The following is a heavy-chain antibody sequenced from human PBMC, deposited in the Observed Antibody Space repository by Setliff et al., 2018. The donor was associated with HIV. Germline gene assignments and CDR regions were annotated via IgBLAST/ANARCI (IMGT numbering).Heavy chain of an antibody. CDR3: AREHCSGGSCNGFDI. V-gene: IGHV4-4*09. Sequence: TLSLTCTVSGGSLSTSYWNWIRQPPGKGLEWIAYIYISGTTNYNPSLKSRVTISLDTSRNQLSLKLGSVTAADTAMYYCAREHCSGGSCNGFDIWGQGTMVTVS. CDR2: IYISGTT. D-gene: IGHD2-15*01. J-gene: IGHJ3*02. CDR1: GGSLSTSY.